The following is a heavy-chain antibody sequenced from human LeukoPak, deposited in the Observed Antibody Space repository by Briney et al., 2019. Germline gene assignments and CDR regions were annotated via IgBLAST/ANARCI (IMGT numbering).Heavy chain of an antibody. V-gene: IGHV3-15*01. CDR1: GFTFSSYG. D-gene: IGHD5-18*01. Sequence: PGGSLRLSCAASGFTFSSYGMHWVRQAPGKGLEWVGRIKSKTDGGTTDYAAPVKGRFTISRDDSKNTLYLQMNSLKTEDTAVYYCTTDGIDDSYGLDFDYWGQGTLVTVSS. CDR3: TTDGIDDSYGLDFDY. J-gene: IGHJ4*02. CDR2: IKSKTDGGTT.